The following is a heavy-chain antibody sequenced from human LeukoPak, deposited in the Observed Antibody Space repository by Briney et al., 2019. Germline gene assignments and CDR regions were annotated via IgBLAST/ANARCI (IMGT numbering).Heavy chain of an antibody. CDR1: GGSFSGYY. Sequence: SETLSLTCAVYGGSFSGYYWSWIRQPPGEGLEWIGEINHSGSTNYNPSLKSRVTISVDTSKNQFSLKLSSVTAADTAVYYCARGLQLLGYCSSTSCYAGNYWGQGTLVTVSS. CDR3: ARGLQLLGYCSSTSCYAGNY. V-gene: IGHV4-34*01. D-gene: IGHD2-2*01. CDR2: INHSGST. J-gene: IGHJ4*02.